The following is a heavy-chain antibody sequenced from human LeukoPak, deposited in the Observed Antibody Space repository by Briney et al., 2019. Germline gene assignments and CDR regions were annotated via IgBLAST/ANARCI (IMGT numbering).Heavy chain of an antibody. D-gene: IGHD2-15*01. CDR1: GYTFTGYY. CDR2: INPSGGST. CDR3: ATAAVIGYCSGGSCLLYY. J-gene: IGHJ4*02. Sequence: EASVKVSCKASGYTFTGYYIHWVRQAPGQGLEWMGIINPSGGSTSYAQKFQGRVTMTRDTSTSTVYMELSSLRSEDTAVYYCATAAVIGYCSGGSCLLYYWGQGTLVTVSS. V-gene: IGHV1-46*01.